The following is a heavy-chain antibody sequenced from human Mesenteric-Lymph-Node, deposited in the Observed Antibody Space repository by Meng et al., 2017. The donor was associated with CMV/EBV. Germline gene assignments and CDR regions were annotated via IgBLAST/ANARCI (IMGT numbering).Heavy chain of an antibody. CDR2: IYPGDSET. V-gene: IGHV5-51*01. CDR3: ARPSCSSTSCAFDY. CDR1: GYSFTNYW. J-gene: IGHJ4*02. D-gene: IGHD2-2*01. Sequence: SGYSFTNYWIGWVRQMPGKGLEWMAIIYPGDSETRYSPSFQGQVTISADKSISTAYLQWSTLKASDTAMYYCARPSCSSTSCAFDYWGQGTLVTVSS.